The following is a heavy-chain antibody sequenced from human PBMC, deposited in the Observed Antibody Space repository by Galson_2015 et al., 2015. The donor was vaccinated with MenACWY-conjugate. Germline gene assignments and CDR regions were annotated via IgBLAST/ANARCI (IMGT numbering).Heavy chain of an antibody. D-gene: IGHD1-26*01. CDR3: AKFHESYYDYYYYGMDV. CDR2: ISGSGGST. J-gene: IGHJ6*02. Sequence: SLRLSCAASGFTFSSYAMSWVRQAPGKGLEWVSAISGSGGSTYYADSVKGRFTISRDNSKNTLYLQMNSLGAEDTAVYYCAKFHESYYDYYYYGMDVWGQGTTVTVSS. V-gene: IGHV3-23*01. CDR1: GFTFSSYA.